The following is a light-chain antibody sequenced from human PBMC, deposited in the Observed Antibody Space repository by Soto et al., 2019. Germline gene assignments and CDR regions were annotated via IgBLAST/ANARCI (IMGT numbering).Light chain of an antibody. V-gene: IGKV3-20*01. CDR2: GAS. J-gene: IGKJ1*01. CDR3: QQYGSSPWT. Sequence: IVLTQSPGTLSLSPGERATLSCRASQTIRSNYLAWYQQRPGQAPRLLIYGASSRATDIPDRFSGSASGTDFTLSILRLEPEDFAVYYCQQYGSSPWTFGQGTKVDIK. CDR1: QTIRSNY.